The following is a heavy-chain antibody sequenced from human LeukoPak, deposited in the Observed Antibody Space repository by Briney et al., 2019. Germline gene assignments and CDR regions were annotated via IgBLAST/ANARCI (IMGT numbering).Heavy chain of an antibody. J-gene: IGHJ4*02. CDR1: GYSFNRYG. D-gene: IGHD2-8*02. CDR2: ISALDGNT. CDR3: ARDFFHGHCAGLSCFLLDY. Sequence: ASVKVSCKASGYSFNRYGISWVRQAPGQGLELMGWISALDGNTNYAQKVQGRVSMTTDTSTSTAYMELRSLRSDDTAVYYCARDFFHGHCAGLSCFLLDYWGQGTLVAVSS. V-gene: IGHV1-18*01.